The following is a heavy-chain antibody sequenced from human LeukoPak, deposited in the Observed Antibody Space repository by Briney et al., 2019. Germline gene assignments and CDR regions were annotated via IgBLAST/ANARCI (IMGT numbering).Heavy chain of an antibody. CDR2: ISSDGGTT. V-gene: IGHV3-64*01. CDR3: ARGGTSWPRYFDN. D-gene: IGHD6-13*01. CDR1: GFTFSGHA. J-gene: IGHJ4*02. Sequence: PGGSLRLSCAASGFTFSGHAMHWVRQAPGKGLEYVAAISSDGGTTKYANSVKGRFIISRDNSKNTLYLQMGCLRSEDMAIYYCARGGTSWPRYFDNWGQGTLVTVSS.